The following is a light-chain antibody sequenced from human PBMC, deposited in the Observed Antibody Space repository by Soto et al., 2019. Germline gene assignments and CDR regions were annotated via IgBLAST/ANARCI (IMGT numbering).Light chain of an antibody. CDR3: SSYAGSSTHVV. Sequence: QSALTQPASVSGSPGQSITISCTGISSDVGSYNLVSWYQQHPGKAPKVMIYEGSKRPSGVSNRFSGSRPGNTASLTISGLQAEDEAHYYCSSYAGSSTHVVFGGETKLTVL. J-gene: IGLJ2*01. CDR2: EGS. CDR1: SSDVGSYNL. V-gene: IGLV2-23*01.